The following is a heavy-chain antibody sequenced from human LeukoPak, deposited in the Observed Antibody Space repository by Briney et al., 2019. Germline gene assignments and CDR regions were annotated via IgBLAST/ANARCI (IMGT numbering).Heavy chain of an antibody. J-gene: IGHJ4*02. Sequence: GGSLRLSCAASGFTFSSYGMHWLRQAPGKGLEWVAFIRYDGSNKYYADSVKGRFTISRDNSKNTLYLQMNSLRAEDTAVYYCAKGSGYYPGRFDCWGLGTLVTVSS. CDR1: GFTFSSYG. CDR2: IRYDGSNK. D-gene: IGHD3-22*01. V-gene: IGHV3-30*02. CDR3: AKGSGYYPGRFDC.